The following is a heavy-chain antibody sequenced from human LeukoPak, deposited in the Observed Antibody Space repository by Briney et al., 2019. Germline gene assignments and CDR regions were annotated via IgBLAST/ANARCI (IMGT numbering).Heavy chain of an antibody. Sequence: PGGSLRLSCAASGFTFSNAWMSWVRQAPGKGLEWVSYNSSSSSTIYYADSVKGRFTISRDNAKNSLYLQMNSLRAEDTAVYYCARLDGAFDVWGQGTMVTVS. CDR1: GFTFSNAW. CDR2: NSSSSSTI. V-gene: IGHV3-48*01. D-gene: IGHD3-9*01. J-gene: IGHJ3*01. CDR3: ARLDGAFDV.